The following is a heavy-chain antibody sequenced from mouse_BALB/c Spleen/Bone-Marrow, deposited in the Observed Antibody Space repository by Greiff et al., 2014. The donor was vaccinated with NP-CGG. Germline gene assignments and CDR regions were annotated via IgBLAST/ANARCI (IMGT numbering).Heavy chain of an antibody. V-gene: IGHV1S81*02. Sequence: QVQIQPSGDELVTPETTVHPSCTASHYTFTSYWMHWVKQRPGQGPEWIGEINPSNGRTNYNEKFKSKATLTVDKSSSTAYMQLSSLTSEDSAVYYCARERGNYPFAYWGQGTLVTVSA. CDR2: INPSNGRT. CDR3: ARERGNYPFAY. CDR1: HYTFTSYW. D-gene: IGHD2-1*01. J-gene: IGHJ3*01.